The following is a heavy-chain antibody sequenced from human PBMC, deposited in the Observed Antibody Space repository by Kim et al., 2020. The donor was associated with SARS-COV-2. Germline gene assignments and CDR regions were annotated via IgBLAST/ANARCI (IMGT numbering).Heavy chain of an antibody. CDR3: ARYSVTPFPFDY. J-gene: IGHJ4*02. Sequence: GGSLRLSCAASKFTFSNHAMTWVRQAPGKGLEWVSAISGNGGKTYYADSVRGRFTISRDNSQNTLYLQMNSLRAEDTAVYYCARYSVTPFPFDYWGQGTLVIVSS. V-gene: IGHV3-23*01. D-gene: IGHD1-26*01. CDR1: KFTFSNHA. CDR2: ISGNGGKT.